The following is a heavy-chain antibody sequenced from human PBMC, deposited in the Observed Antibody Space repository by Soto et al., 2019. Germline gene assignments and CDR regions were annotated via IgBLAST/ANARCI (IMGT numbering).Heavy chain of an antibody. CDR3: ARDGARFVFGVVINYYYGMDV. J-gene: IGHJ6*02. D-gene: IGHD3-3*01. CDR1: GFTFSSYA. V-gene: IGHV3-30-3*01. Sequence: GGSLRLSCAASGFTFSSYAMHWVRQAPGKGLEWVAVISYDGSNKYYADSVKGRFTISRDNSKNTLYLQMNGLRAEDTAVYYCARDGARFVFGVVINYYYGMDVWGQGTTVTVSS. CDR2: ISYDGSNK.